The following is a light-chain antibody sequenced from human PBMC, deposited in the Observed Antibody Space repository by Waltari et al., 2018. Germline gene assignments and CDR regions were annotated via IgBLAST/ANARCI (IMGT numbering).Light chain of an antibody. V-gene: IGKV4-1*01. J-gene: IGKJ3*01. CDR3: QQYYTTPFT. CDR1: QSVLYNSNNKNY. Sequence: DIVMTQSPDSLAVSLGERATINCKSSQSVLYNSNNKNYLAWYKQKPGQPPKLLIYWASTRESGVPDRFSGNGSGTDFTLTVSSLQAEDVAVYYCQQYYTTPFTFGPGTKVDI. CDR2: WAS.